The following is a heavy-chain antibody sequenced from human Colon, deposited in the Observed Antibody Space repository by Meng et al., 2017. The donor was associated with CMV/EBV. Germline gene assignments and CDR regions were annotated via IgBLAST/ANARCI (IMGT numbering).Heavy chain of an antibody. CDR1: GFTFDDYA. V-gene: IGHV3-9*01. D-gene: IGHD3-10*01. Sequence: GGSLRLSCAASGFTFDDYAMHWVRQAPGKGLEWVAGINWNSGIIVYADSVKGRFIISRDNAKNFVYLHMNSLRAEDTAFYYCAREDGSGNSNYYYGMDVWGQGTTVTVSS. J-gene: IGHJ6*02. CDR3: AREDGSGNSNYYYGMDV. CDR2: INWNSGII.